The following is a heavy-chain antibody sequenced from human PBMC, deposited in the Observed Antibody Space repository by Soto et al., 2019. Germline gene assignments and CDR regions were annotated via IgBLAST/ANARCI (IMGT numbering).Heavy chain of an antibody. D-gene: IGHD3-22*01. Sequence: SETLSLTCTVSGGSISSGDYYWSWIRQPPGKGLEWIGYIYYSGSTYHNPSLKSRVTISVDTSKNQFSLKLSSVTAADTAVYYCARANDYYDSSGYLNFDYWGQGTLVTVSS. V-gene: IGHV4-30-4*01. CDR2: IYYSGST. CDR3: ARANDYYDSSGYLNFDY. J-gene: IGHJ4*02. CDR1: GGSISSGDYY.